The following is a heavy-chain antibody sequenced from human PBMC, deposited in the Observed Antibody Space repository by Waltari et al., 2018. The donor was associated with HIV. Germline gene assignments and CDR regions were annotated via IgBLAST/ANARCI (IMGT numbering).Heavy chain of an antibody. CDR2: INPNNEVT. CDR1: GYTFTDNY. J-gene: IGHJ4*02. Sequence: QVLLAQSGAEVKKPGASVKVSCKTSGYTFTDNYIHGVRQAPGQGLGWVGWINPNNEVTVFAQQLQGRVTLTRDTAINSAYRERTRLQSDDTAVYYCAREGRGSQELHFDSWGQGALVTVSS. D-gene: IGHD3-10*01. V-gene: IGHV1-2*02. CDR3: AREGRGSQELHFDS.